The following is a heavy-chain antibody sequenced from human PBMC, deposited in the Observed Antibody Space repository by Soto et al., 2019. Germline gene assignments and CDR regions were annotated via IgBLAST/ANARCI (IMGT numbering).Heavy chain of an antibody. CDR3: ARVGTTLYYYYYYGMDV. CDR1: GGCVSSGRYY. J-gene: IGHJ6*02. CDR2: IYYSGTT. D-gene: IGHD3-10*01. Sequence: SETLSLTXTVSGGCVSSGRYYWSWIRQPPGKGLEWIGYIYYSGTTNYTPSPQSRVTISVATSKHQFSLKLSSVTAADTAVYSCARVGTTLYYYYYYGMDVWGQGTTVTVSS. V-gene: IGHV4-61*01.